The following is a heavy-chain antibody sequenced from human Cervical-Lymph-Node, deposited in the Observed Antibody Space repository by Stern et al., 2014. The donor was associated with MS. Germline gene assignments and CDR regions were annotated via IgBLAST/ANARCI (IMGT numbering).Heavy chain of an antibody. J-gene: IGHJ4*02. D-gene: IGHD3-10*01. Sequence: VQLAQSSAEVKKPWESLKISCQGSGYYFASYSIGWVRQMPGKGLEWMGIIYPGDSETSYSPSFQGQVTVSVDKSINTAYLQWSSLKASDTAMYYCTRRGASGYFDSWGQGTQVTISS. CDR1: GYYFASYS. CDR2: IYPGDSET. V-gene: IGHV5-51*03. CDR3: TRRGASGYFDS.